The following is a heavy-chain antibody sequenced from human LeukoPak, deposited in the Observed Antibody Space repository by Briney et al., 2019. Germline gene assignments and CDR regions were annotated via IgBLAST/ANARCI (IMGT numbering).Heavy chain of an antibody. CDR3: ARKWAVAGSSYFDY. CDR2: IKQDGSVQ. Sequence: GGSLRLSCTASGFTFSNYWMSWVRQAPGKGLEWVANIKQDGSVQYYVDSVKGRFTISRDNAKNSLYLQTNSLRAEDTAVYYCARKWAVAGSSYFDYWGQGTLVTVSS. J-gene: IGHJ4*02. D-gene: IGHD6-19*01. CDR1: GFTFSNYW. V-gene: IGHV3-7*03.